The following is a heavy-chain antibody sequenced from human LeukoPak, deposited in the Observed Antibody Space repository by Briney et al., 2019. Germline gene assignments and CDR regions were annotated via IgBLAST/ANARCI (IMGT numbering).Heavy chain of an antibody. CDR2: ISWNSGTK. CDR1: GFTIDDYA. CDR3: AKGGDSPFDY. D-gene: IGHD2-21*01. Sequence: GGSLRLSCAASGFTIDDYAMHWVRQAPGKGLEWVSGISWNSGTKGYADSVKGRFTISRDNAKNSLYLQMNSLRAEDTALYYCAKGGDSPFDYWGQGTLVTVSS. V-gene: IGHV3-9*01. J-gene: IGHJ4*02.